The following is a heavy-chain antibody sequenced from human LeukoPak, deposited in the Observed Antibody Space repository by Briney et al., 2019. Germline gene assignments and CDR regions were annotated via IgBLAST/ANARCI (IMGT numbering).Heavy chain of an antibody. CDR2: VSRDGSDT. V-gene: IGHV3-74*01. D-gene: IGHD1-26*01. Sequence: GGSLRLSCAASGFTISPYWMHWVRQTPGKGLGWVSLVSRDGSDTVYADSVKGRFTISRDNANKTLYLQMHSLRGDDTAVYYCAREWDLPGAYYLDVWGKGTTVTVSS. J-gene: IGHJ6*03. CDR3: AREWDLPGAYYLDV. CDR1: GFTISPYW.